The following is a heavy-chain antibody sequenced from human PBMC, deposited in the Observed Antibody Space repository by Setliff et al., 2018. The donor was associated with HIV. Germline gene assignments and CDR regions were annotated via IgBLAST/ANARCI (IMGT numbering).Heavy chain of an antibody. D-gene: IGHD3-10*01. CDR3: ARDRPHQHYFELYSFYYMEL. Sequence: VKVSCKASGYTFITYYMHWVRQAPGQGLEWMGIINPSGGSTNYAQKFQGRVTMTRDTSTSTVYMELSSLRSEDTAVYYCARDRPHQHYFELYSFYYMELWGKGTTVTVSS. CDR2: INPSGGST. J-gene: IGHJ6*03. CDR1: GYTFITYY. V-gene: IGHV1-46*01.